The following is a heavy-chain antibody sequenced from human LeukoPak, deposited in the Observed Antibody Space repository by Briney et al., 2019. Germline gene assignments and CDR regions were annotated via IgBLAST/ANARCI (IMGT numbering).Heavy chain of an antibody. CDR1: GFTFSSYS. V-gene: IGHV3-21*04. J-gene: IGHJ4*02. Sequence: GGSLRLSCAASGFTFSSYSMIWVRQAPGKGLEWVSSISSGSIYKYYADSMKGRFTISRDNAKNSLYLQMSSLRAEDMAVYYCARDPSGAVAPHFDYWGQGTLVTVSS. CDR3: ARDPSGAVAPHFDY. CDR2: ISSGSIYK. D-gene: IGHD6-19*01.